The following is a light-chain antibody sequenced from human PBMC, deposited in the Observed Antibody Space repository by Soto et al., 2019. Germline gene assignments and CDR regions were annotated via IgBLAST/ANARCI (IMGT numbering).Light chain of an antibody. CDR3: QQYNNWGT. CDR2: GAS. CDR1: QSVSSN. V-gene: IGKV3-15*01. J-gene: IGKJ1*01. Sequence: EIVMTQSPATLSVSPGERATLSRRASQSVSSNLAWYQQKPGQAPRLLIYGASTRATGIPARFSGSGSGTEFTHTIRSLQSENFAVYYCQQYNNWGTFGQGTKVEIK.